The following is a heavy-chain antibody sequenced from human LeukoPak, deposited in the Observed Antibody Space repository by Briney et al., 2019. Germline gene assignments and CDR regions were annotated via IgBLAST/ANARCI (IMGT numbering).Heavy chain of an antibody. CDR3: ARVPAGVIGMKDAFDI. D-gene: IGHD3-16*02. CDR2: TSRSSSTT. CDR1: AFTFSSYS. V-gene: IGHV3-48*04. Sequence: PGGSLRLSCAPSAFTFSSYSMNWVRPPAGKGLEWVSYTSRSSSTTYYADSVKGRFTISRHNAKDSLYLQMNSLRAEDTAVYCARVPAGVIGMKDAFDIWGQGTMVTVSS. J-gene: IGHJ3*02.